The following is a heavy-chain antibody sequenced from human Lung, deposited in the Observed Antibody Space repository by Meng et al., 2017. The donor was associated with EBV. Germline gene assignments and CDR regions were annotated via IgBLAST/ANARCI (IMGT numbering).Heavy chain of an antibody. CDR1: GVPFSSYG. Sequence: GRWGGSSGGWVRLGGALRLSCEASGVPFSSYGMHWVGQAPGKGLVWVSRINGDGNTATYADSVKGRFTISRDNTKNTLYLRLNNLRAEDTAVYYCAWGNLDSWGQGTLVTVSS. D-gene: IGHD7-27*01. V-gene: IGHV3-74*02. J-gene: IGHJ4*02. CDR3: AWGNLDS. CDR2: INGDGNTA.